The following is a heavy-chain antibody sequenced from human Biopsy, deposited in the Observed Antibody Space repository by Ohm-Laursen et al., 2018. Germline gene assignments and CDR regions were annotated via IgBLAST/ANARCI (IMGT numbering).Heavy chain of an antibody. D-gene: IGHD2-15*01. V-gene: IGHV4-34*08. J-gene: IGHJ4*02. CDR3: GNEVHGRDY. CDR1: GKTFRDYQ. Sequence: SDTLSLTCAVFGKTFRDYQWSWIRQPPGKGLEWIGQINQAGTTNYNPSLKSRVSISADAPKYEFSLRLTSVTAADTAVYLCGNEVHGRDYWGLGAQVTVSS. CDR2: INQAGTT.